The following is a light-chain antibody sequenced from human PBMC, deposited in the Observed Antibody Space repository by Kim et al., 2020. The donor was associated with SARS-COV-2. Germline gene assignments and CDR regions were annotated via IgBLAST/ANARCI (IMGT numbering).Light chain of an antibody. CDR1: QSVSSNY. CDR2: SVS. CDR3: QHYGSSSRT. Sequence: SPGERVTLSCRASQSVSSNYLAWYQQKPGQSPRLLIYSVSTRATGIPDRFSGSGSGTDFTLTISGLEPEDFAVYYCQHYGSSSRTFGHGTKVDIK. V-gene: IGKV3-20*01. J-gene: IGKJ1*01.